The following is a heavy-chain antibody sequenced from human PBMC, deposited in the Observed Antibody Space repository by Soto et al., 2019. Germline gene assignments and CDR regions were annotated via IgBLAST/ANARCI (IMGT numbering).Heavy chain of an antibody. CDR2: MNPNRGNT. D-gene: IGHD6-25*01. J-gene: IGHJ3*02. CDR3: GDSSGWTRHDAFDS. CDR1: GYTFTSYD. Sequence: ASVKVSCKASGYTFTSYDINWVRQATGQGLEWMGWMNPNRGNTGYAQKFQGRVTMTRNTSISTAYMELSSLRSEDTAVYYCGDSSGWTRHDAFDSWGKGPMVTV. V-gene: IGHV1-8*01.